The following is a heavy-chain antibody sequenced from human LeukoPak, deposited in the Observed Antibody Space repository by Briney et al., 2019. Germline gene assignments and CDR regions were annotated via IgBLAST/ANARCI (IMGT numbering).Heavy chain of an antibody. D-gene: IGHD5-18*01. CDR3: ARHVSGYSYGRYYYYYGMDV. V-gene: IGHV5-51*01. J-gene: IGHJ6*02. CDR2: IYPGDSDT. Sequence: GESLKISCQGSGYSFTSYWIGWVRQMPGKGLEWMGIIYPGDSDTRYSPSFQGQVTISADKSISTAYLQWSSLKASDTAMYYCARHVSGYSYGRYYYYYGMDVWGQGTTVTVSS. CDR1: GYSFTSYW.